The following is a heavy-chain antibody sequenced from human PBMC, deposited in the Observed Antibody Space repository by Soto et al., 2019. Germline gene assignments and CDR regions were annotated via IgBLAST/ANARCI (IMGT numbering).Heavy chain of an antibody. CDR2: ISGGGFGI. V-gene: IGHV3-23*01. Sequence: QSXGSLGLSCAASGFTFNNDAMTWVRQAPGKGLEWVAGISGGGFGIYYADSVKGRLTISRDNLKNTLYLQMNNLKVEDTAVYYCARDQDTVFGVVIRGSAMDVWGQGTTVTSP. CDR1: GFTFNNDA. CDR3: ARDQDTVFGVVIRGSAMDV. J-gene: IGHJ6*02. D-gene: IGHD3-3*01.